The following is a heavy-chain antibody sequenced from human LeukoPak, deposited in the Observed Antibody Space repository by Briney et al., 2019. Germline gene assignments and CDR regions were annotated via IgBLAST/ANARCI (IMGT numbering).Heavy chain of an antibody. D-gene: IGHD2-2*02. CDR3: ARFYCSSTSCYTNWFDP. CDR1: GGSISSGDYY. V-gene: IGHV4-30-4*08. CDR2: IYYSGST. J-gene: IGHJ5*02. Sequence: SETLSLTCTVSGGSISSGDYYWSWIRQPPGKGLEWIGYIYYSGSTYYNPSLKSRVTISVDTSKNQFSLKLSSVTAADTAVYYCARFYCSSTSCYTNWFDPWGQGTLVTVSS.